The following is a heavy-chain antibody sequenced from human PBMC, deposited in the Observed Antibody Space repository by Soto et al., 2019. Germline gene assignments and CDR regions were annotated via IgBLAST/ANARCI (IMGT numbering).Heavy chain of an antibody. CDR1: GFTFSSYA. CDR3: AKDRTQYYYDSTPYYFDY. D-gene: IGHD3-22*01. V-gene: IGHV3-23*01. Sequence: EVQLLESGGGLVQPGGSLRLSCAASGFTFSSYAMSWVRQARGKGLEWVSAISGSGGSTYYADSVKGRFTISRDNSKNTLYLQMNSLRAEDTAVYYCAKDRTQYYYDSTPYYFDYWGQGTLVTVSS. J-gene: IGHJ4*02. CDR2: ISGSGGST.